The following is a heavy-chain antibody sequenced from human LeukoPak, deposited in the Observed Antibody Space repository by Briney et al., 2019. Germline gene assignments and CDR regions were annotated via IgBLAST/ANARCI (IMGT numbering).Heavy chain of an antibody. CDR2: IYYSGST. D-gene: IGHD3-10*01. J-gene: IGHJ4*02. Sequence: SETLSLTCAVSGGSISSSNWWSWVRQPPGKGLEWIGYIYYSGSTNYNPSLKSRVTISLDTSKNQFSLKLSSVTAADTAVYYFAKSELLWFGGVNSGFDYWGQGTLVTVSS. V-gene: IGHV4-4*02. CDR3: AKSELLWFGGVNSGFDY. CDR1: GGSISSSNW.